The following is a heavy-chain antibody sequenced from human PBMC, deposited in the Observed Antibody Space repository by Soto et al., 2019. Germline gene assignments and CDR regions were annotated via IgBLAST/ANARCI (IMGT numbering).Heavy chain of an antibody. CDR2: IYHSGNT. CDR3: ARAMFQVIYGKPYFGS. D-gene: IGHD2-21*01. CDR1: GGSITTGGPH. Sequence: TLSLTCTVSGGSITTGGPHWSWIRQHPGKGLEWIGNIYHSGNTYYNPSLKRRLTISVDTSKNHFSLMVDSVTAADPAVYYSARAMFQVIYGKPYFGSWGQGAL. J-gene: IGHJ4*02. V-gene: IGHV4-31*03.